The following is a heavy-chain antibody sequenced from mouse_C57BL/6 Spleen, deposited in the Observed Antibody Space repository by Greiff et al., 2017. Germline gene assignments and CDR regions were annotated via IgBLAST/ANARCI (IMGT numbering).Heavy chain of an antibody. CDR3: ARWGRHYYGQAMDY. CDR2: IYPGSGST. J-gene: IGHJ4*01. V-gene: IGHV1-55*01. Sequence: QVQLQQPGAELVKPGASVKMSCKASGYTFTSYWITWVKQRPGQGLEWIGDIYPGSGSTNYDEKFKSKATLTVDTSSSTAYMQLSILTSEAAAVYYCARWGRHYYGQAMDYWGQGTSVTVSS. D-gene: IGHD1-1*01. CDR1: GYTFTSYW.